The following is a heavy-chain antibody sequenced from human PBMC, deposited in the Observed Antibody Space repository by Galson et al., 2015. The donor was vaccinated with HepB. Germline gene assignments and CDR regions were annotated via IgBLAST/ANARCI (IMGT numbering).Heavy chain of an antibody. CDR1: GYTFTGYY. CDR2: INPNSGGT. J-gene: IGHJ4*02. CDR3: ARGDYYASGYYYKGDY. Sequence: SVKVSCKASGYTFTGYYMYWVRQAPGQGLEWMGWINPNSGGTDYAQKFQGRVTMTRDTSISTAYMELSRLRSDDTAVYYCARGDYYASGYYYKGDYWGQGTLVTVSS. D-gene: IGHD3-10*01. V-gene: IGHV1-2*02.